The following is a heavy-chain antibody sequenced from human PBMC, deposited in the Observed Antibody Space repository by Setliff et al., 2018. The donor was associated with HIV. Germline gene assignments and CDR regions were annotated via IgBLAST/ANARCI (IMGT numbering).Heavy chain of an antibody. CDR1: GFTFSSYE. J-gene: IGHJ3*02. D-gene: IGHD3-3*01. V-gene: IGHV3-48*03. CDR3: ARDLGPRSFDI. Sequence: QPSETLSLSCAASGFTFSSYEMNWVRQAPGKGLEWVSYISSSGSTIYYADAVKGRFTISRDNSKNSMYLQMNSPRAEDTAVYYCARDLGPRSFDIWGQGTMVTVSS. CDR2: ISSSGSTI.